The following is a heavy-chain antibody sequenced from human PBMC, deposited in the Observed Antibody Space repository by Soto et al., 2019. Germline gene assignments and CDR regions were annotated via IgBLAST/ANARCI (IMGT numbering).Heavy chain of an antibody. Sequence: QVQLQESGPGLVKPSETLSLTCTVSGGSISSYYWSWIRQPPGKGLEWIGYIYYSGSTNYNPSLKRRVTISVDTSKNQFSLKLSSVTAADTAVYYCASGIAAAGNWFDPWGQGTLVTVSS. CDR2: IYYSGST. V-gene: IGHV4-59*01. D-gene: IGHD6-13*01. CDR1: GGSISSYY. J-gene: IGHJ5*02. CDR3: ASGIAAAGNWFDP.